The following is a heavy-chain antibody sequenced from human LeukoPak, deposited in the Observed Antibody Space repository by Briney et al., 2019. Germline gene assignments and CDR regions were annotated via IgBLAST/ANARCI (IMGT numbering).Heavy chain of an antibody. Sequence: GGSLRLSCAASGFAFSSDSMTWVRQAPGKGLEWVSSITSSSTYIYYADSVKGRFTISRDDAKNSLYLQMNSLRVEDTAVYYCARERHTFDPWGQGTLVTVSS. J-gene: IGHJ5*02. CDR3: ARERHTFDP. CDR2: ITSSSTYI. D-gene: IGHD6-25*01. V-gene: IGHV3-21*01. CDR1: GFAFSSDS.